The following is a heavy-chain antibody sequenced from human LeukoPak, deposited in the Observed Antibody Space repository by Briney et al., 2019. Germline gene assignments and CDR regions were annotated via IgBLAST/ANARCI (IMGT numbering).Heavy chain of an antibody. Sequence: GSLRLSCAASGFTFKNYAMNWVRQPPGKGLEWIGEIHHDGRINYNPSLKSRVTLSVDKSKNQFSLRLNSVTAADTAMYYCARSHDHLWGNYPDYWGQGTLVTVSS. CDR3: ARSHDHLWGNYPDY. CDR1: GFTFKNYA. V-gene: IGHV4-34*01. CDR2: IHHDGRI. J-gene: IGHJ4*02. D-gene: IGHD3-16*02.